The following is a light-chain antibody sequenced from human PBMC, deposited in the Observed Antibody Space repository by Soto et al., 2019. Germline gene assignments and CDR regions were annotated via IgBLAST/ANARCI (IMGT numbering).Light chain of an antibody. CDR3: QQYGSSPIT. V-gene: IGKV3D-20*01. CDR1: QSVSSSY. CDR2: DAS. Sequence: EIILTQSPATLSLSPGERATLSCGASQSVSSSYVAWYQHRPGLAPRLLIHDASSRATGIPDRFSGTKSGTDFTLTIRRLEPEDAAVYYCQQYGSSPITFGQGTRLEN. J-gene: IGKJ5*01.